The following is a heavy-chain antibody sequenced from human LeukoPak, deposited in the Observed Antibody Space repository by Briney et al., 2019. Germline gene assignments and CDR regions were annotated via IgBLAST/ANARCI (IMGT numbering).Heavy chain of an antibody. CDR3: ARGGSGSLYYFDY. D-gene: IGHD3-22*01. J-gene: IGHJ4*02. V-gene: IGHV3-23*01. Sequence: PGGSLRLSCAASGFTFSSYAMSWVRQAPGKGLEWVSAISGSGGSSYYADSVKGRFTISRDNSQNTLYLQMNSLRAEDTAVYYCARGGSGSLYYFDYWGQGTLVTVSS. CDR1: GFTFSSYA. CDR2: ISGSGGSS.